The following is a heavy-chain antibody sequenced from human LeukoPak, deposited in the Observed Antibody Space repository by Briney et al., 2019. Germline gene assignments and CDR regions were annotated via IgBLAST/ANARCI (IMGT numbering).Heavy chain of an antibody. D-gene: IGHD6-19*01. Sequence: GASVKVSCKASGYTFTSYYMHWVRQAPGQGLEWMGWINTNTGNPTYAQGFTGRFVFSLDTSVSTAYLQISSLKAEDTAVYYCARDLFFGSLYDSSGPKHNWFDPWGQGTLVTVSS. CDR3: ARDLFFGSLYDSSGPKHNWFDP. CDR2: INTNTGNP. J-gene: IGHJ5*02. CDR1: GYTFTSYY. V-gene: IGHV7-4-1*02.